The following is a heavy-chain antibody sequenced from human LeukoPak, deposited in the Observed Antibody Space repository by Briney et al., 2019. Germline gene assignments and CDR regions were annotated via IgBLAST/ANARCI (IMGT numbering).Heavy chain of an antibody. V-gene: IGHV4-61*01. CDR1: GGSVSSGSYY. CDR3: ARSPTRAFDI. J-gene: IGHJ3*02. CDR2: IYYSGST. Sequence: SETLSLTCTVSGGSVSSGSYYWSWIRQPPGTGLEWIGYIYYSGSTNYNPSLKSRVTISVDTSRNQFSLKLSSVTAADTAVYYCARSPTRAFDIWGQGTMVTVSS.